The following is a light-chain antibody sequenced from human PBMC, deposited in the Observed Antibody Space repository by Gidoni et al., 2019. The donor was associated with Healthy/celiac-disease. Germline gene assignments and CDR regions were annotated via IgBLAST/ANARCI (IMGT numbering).Light chain of an antibody. CDR3: QRRSNWPVT. CDR2: DAS. V-gene: IGKV3-11*01. Sequence: EIVLTQSPATLSSSPGERATLSCRASQSVSSYLAWYQQKPGQAPRPLIYDASNRATGIPARFSGSGSGTDFTITISSLEPEDCAVYYCQRRSNWPVTFGQGTKVEIK. J-gene: IGKJ1*01. CDR1: QSVSSY.